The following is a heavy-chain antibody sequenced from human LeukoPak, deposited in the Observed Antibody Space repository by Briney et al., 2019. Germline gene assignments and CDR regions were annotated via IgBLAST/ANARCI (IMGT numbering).Heavy chain of an antibody. Sequence: ASVKVSCKASGYTFTGYYMHWVRQAPGQGLEWMGWINPNSGGTNYEQKFQGRVTMTRDTSISTAYMELSRLRSDDTAVYYCARSGPSAFFDSWGQGILVTVSS. D-gene: IGHD2-8*02. CDR1: GYTFTGYY. J-gene: IGHJ4*02. CDR3: ARSGPSAFFDS. V-gene: IGHV1-2*02. CDR2: INPNSGGT.